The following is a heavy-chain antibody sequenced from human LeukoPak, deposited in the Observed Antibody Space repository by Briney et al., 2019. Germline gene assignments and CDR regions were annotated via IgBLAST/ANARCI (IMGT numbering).Heavy chain of an antibody. D-gene: IGHD3-16*02. CDR3: ARASRLGELSLGY. CDR1: GGSISSSSYY. CDR2: ISDRGRT. V-gene: IGHV4-31*03. J-gene: IGHJ4*02. Sequence: SETLSLTCTVSGGSISSSSYYWGWIRQHPQKGLEWIGYISDRGRTYYNPSLMSRLTISVDTSKNQFSLRLTSVTAADTAVYYCARASRLGELSLGYWGQGTLVTVSS.